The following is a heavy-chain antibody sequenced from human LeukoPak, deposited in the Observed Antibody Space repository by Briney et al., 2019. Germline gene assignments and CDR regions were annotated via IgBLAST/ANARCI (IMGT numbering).Heavy chain of an antibody. J-gene: IGHJ4*02. D-gene: IGHD3-10*01. Sequence: PSETLSLTCAVSGGSITSSTWWSWVRQPPGKGLQWIGQIYHSGTTNYIPSLKSRVTISVDESNNRFFLNLTSVTAADTAVYYCARHPNFYGSGWGQGTLVTVSS. CDR1: GGSITSSTW. V-gene: IGHV4-4*02. CDR3: ARHPNFYGSG. CDR2: IYHSGTT.